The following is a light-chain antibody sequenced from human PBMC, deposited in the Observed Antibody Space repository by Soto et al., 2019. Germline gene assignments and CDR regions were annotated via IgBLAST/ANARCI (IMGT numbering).Light chain of an antibody. Sequence: EIVLTQSPGTLSLSPGERATLSCRASHSASSSLAWYQQKPGQAPRLLIYESSERASGVPSRFSGGGSGSDFTLTISSLEPEDFAFYYCQQRANGPWTFGQGTRVEI. J-gene: IGKJ1*01. V-gene: IGKV3-11*01. CDR2: ESS. CDR1: HSASSS. CDR3: QQRANGPWT.